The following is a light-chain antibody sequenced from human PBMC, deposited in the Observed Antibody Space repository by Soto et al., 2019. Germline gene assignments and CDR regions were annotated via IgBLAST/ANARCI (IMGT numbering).Light chain of an antibody. CDR3: QQYNTYPLT. Sequence: DIQMTQSPSTLSASVGDRVTITCRASQSISTWLAWYQQKPGKAPKLLIYKASSLEGGVPSRFSGSGSGTDFNITISSLQPDDCSTYYCQQYNTYPLTFGGGTTVEIK. V-gene: IGKV1-5*03. CDR2: KAS. CDR1: QSISTW. J-gene: IGKJ4*01.